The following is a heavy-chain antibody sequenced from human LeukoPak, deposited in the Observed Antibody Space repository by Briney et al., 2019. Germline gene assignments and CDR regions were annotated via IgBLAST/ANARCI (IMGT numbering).Heavy chain of an antibody. CDR2: INPNSGGT. J-gene: IGHJ3*02. Sequence: ASVNVSCKASGYTFTGYYMHWVRQAPGQGLEWMGWINPNSGGTNYAQKFQGRVTMTRDTSISTAYMELSRLRSDDTAVYYCARGVTIFGVVIMKVGAFDIWGQGTMVTVSS. CDR1: GYTFTGYY. D-gene: IGHD3-3*01. V-gene: IGHV1-2*02. CDR3: ARGVTIFGVVIMKVGAFDI.